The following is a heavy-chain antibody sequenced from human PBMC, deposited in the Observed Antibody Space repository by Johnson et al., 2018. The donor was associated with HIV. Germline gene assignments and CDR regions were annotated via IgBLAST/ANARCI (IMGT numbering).Heavy chain of an antibody. CDR3: ARDGGETVGDYVRGLLGLH. V-gene: IGHV3-30*02. CDR2: IRYDGSSK. Sequence: QVQLVESGGGLVQPGGSVRLSCAVSGFTFTDAWMSWVRQAPGKGLEWVAFIRYDGSSKYYADSVKGRFTISRDNSKNTLYLQMNSLRAEDPAVYYCARDGGETVGDYVRGLLGLHW. J-gene: IGHJ1*01. CDR1: GFTFTDAW. D-gene: IGHD3-10*02.